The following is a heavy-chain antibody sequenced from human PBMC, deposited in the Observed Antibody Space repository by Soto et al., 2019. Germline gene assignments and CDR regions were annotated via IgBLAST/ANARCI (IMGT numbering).Heavy chain of an antibody. Sequence: GASVKVSCKASGGTFSSYAISWVRQAPGQGLEWMGGIIPIFGTANDAQKFQGRVTITADKSTSTAYMELSSLRSEDTAVYYCASGGPDSSSWYTYWGQGTLVTVSS. J-gene: IGHJ4*02. CDR2: IIPIFGTA. V-gene: IGHV1-69*06. CDR1: GGTFSSYA. CDR3: ASGGPDSSSWYTY. D-gene: IGHD6-13*01.